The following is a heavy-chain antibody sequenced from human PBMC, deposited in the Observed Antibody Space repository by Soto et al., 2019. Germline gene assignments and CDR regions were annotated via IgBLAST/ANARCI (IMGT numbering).Heavy chain of an antibody. J-gene: IGHJ6*02. V-gene: IGHV4-34*01. CDR3: ARYAYGMDV. CDR1: GVSFSGYY. D-gene: IGHD2-2*01. CDR2: INHSGST. Sequence: SETLSLTCAVYGVSFSGYYWIWIRPPPGKGLEWIGEINHSGSTNYNPSLKSRVTISVDTSKNQFSLKLSSVTAADTAVYYCARYAYGMDVWGQGTTVTVSS.